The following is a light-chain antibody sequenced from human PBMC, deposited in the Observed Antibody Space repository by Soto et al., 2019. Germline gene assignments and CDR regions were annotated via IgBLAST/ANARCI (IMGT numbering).Light chain of an antibody. J-gene: IGKJ4*01. CDR2: GAS. CDR3: QQYGNSPLT. Sequence: EIVLTQSPGTLSLSPGERATLSCRASQSVRSSYLAWYQQKPGQAPRLLLYGASSRATGIPDRFSGSGSGTAFTLTISRLEPEDFAVYYCQQYGNSPLTFGGGTKVEI. CDR1: QSVRSSY. V-gene: IGKV3-20*01.